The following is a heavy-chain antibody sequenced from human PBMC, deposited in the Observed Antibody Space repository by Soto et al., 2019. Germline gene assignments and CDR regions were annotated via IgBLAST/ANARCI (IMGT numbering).Heavy chain of an antibody. J-gene: IGHJ3*02. V-gene: IGHV3-30-3*01. CDR2: ISYDGSNR. D-gene: IGHD2-15*01. CDR3: ARESRYCSVDSCSSHHAFDI. CDR1: GFTLGGYA. Sequence: QVQLVESGGGEVQPGRSLRLSCAASGFTLGGYAMHWVRQAPGKGLEWVAVISYDGSNRYYADSVKGRFTISRDNSKNTLYLQMTSLRVEDTAVYSCARESRYCSVDSCSSHHAFDIWGQGTVATVSS.